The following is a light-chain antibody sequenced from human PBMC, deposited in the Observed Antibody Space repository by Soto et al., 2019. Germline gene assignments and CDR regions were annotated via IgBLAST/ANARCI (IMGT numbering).Light chain of an antibody. CDR3: TSYAGGNNV. Sequence: QSALTQPPSASGSPGQSVTISCTGTSSDVGGYNSVSWYQQHPGKVPKLMVYEVNKRPSGVPDRFSGSKSGNTASLTVSGLQAEDEADYYCTSYAGGNNVFGTGTKLTVL. CDR1: SSDVGGYNS. V-gene: IGLV2-8*01. J-gene: IGLJ1*01. CDR2: EVN.